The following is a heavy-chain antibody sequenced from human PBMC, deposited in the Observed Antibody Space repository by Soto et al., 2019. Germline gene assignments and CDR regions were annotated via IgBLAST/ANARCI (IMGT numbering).Heavy chain of an antibody. CDR2: ISGSGGST. V-gene: IGHV3-23*01. J-gene: IGHJ6*02. D-gene: IGHD3-10*01. CDR1: GFTFSSYA. Sequence: EVQLLESGGGLVQPGGSLRLSCAASGFTFSSYAMSWVRQAPGKGLEWVSAISGSGGSTYYADSVKDRFTISRNNSKNTLYLQMNSLRAEDTAVYYCAPNPMVRGVNYCYYGMDVWGQGTTVTVSS. CDR3: APNPMVRGVNYCYYGMDV.